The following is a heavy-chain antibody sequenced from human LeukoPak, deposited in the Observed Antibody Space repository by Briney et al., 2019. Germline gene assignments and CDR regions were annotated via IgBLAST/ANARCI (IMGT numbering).Heavy chain of an antibody. CDR3: ARLQYCSGTSCYWFDP. Sequence: PSQTLSLTCDVSGGSISSGLYSWSWIRQPLGKGLEWIVYIYHTGSTYYNPSLKSRVTISVDTSKNQFSLRLSSVTAAATAVYYCARLQYCSGTSCYWFDPWGQGTLVTVSS. V-gene: IGHV4-30-2*01. D-gene: IGHD2-2*01. CDR2: IYHTGST. J-gene: IGHJ5*02. CDR1: GGSISSGLYS.